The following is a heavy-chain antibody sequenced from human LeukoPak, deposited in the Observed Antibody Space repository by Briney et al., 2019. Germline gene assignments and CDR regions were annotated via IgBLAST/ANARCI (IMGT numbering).Heavy chain of an antibody. CDR3: ARSAAGTYWFDP. J-gene: IGHJ5*02. CDR1: GFIFSSKS. V-gene: IGHV3-48*01. D-gene: IGHD6-13*01. CDR2: ISYGSGTI. Sequence: GGSLRLSCAASGFIFSSKSMNWVRQAPGKGLEWVSYISYGSGTIYYADSVKGRFTISRDNSNNTLYLQMNSLRAEDTAVYFCARSAAGTYWFDPWGQGTLVTVSS.